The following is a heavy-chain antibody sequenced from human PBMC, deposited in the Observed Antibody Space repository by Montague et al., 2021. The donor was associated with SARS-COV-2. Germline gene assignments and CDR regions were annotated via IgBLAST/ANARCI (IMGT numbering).Heavy chain of an antibody. J-gene: IGHJ5*02. CDR1: GGSISSSSYY. CDR3: ARAVSITIFGVVGWFDP. CDR2: IYYSGST. D-gene: IGHD3-3*01. V-gene: IGHV4-31*03. Sequence: TLSLTCTVSGGSISSSSYYWGWIRQPPGKGLEWIGYIYYSGSTYYNPSLKSRVTISVDTSKNQFSLKLSSVTAADTAVYYCARAVSITIFGVVGWFDPWGQGTLVTVSS.